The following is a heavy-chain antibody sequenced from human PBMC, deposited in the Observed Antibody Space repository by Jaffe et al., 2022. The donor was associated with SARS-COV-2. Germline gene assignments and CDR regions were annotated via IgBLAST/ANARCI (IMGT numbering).Heavy chain of an antibody. D-gene: IGHD3-22*01. J-gene: IGHJ5*02. Sequence: EVQLVESGGGLVKPGGSLRLSCAASGFTFSSYSMNWVRQAPGKGLEWVSSISSSSSYIYYADSVKGRFTISRDNAKNSLYLQMNSLRAEDTAVYYCARDLPGYDSSGYVHNGGIKFDPWGQGTLVTVSS. CDR2: ISSSSSYI. V-gene: IGHV3-21*01. CDR1: GFTFSSYS. CDR3: ARDLPGYDSSGYVHNGGIKFDP.